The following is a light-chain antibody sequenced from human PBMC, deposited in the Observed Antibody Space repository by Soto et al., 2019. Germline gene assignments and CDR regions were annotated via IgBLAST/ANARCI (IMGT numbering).Light chain of an antibody. CDR3: SSYTSSSTRVV. Sequence: QSALTQPASVSGSPGQSITISCTGTSSDVGGYNYVSWYQQHPGKAPKLIIYDVSNRPSGVSYRFSGSTSGNTASLTISGLQAEDEADYYCSSYTSSSTRVVFGGGPKLTVL. J-gene: IGLJ2*01. CDR1: SSDVGGYNY. V-gene: IGLV2-14*01. CDR2: DVS.